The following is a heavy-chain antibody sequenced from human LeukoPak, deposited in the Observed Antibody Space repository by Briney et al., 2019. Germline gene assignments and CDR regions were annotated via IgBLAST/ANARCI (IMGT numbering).Heavy chain of an antibody. CDR1: GFTFSSYG. D-gene: IGHD6-19*01. Sequence: GGSLRLSCAASGFTFSSYGMHWVRQAPGKGLGWVAVIWYDGSNKYYADSVKGRFTISRDNSKNTLYLQMNSLRAEDTAVYYCARDELAVAKKGFLDSWGQGTLVTVSS. J-gene: IGHJ4*02. CDR2: IWYDGSNK. V-gene: IGHV3-33*01. CDR3: ARDELAVAKKGFLDS.